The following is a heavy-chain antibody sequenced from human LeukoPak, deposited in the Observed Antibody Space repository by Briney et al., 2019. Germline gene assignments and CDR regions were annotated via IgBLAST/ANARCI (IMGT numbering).Heavy chain of an antibody. CDR2: IYYSGST. CDR3: ARGSSGWYSDYYYGTDV. V-gene: IGHV4-59*01. D-gene: IGHD6-19*01. Sequence: SETLSLTCTVSGGSISSYYWSWIRQPPGKGLEWIGYIYYSGSTNYNPSLKSRVTISVDTSKNQFSLKLSSVTAADTAVYYCARGSSGWYSDYYYGTDVWGQGTTVTVSS. CDR1: GGSISSYY. J-gene: IGHJ6*02.